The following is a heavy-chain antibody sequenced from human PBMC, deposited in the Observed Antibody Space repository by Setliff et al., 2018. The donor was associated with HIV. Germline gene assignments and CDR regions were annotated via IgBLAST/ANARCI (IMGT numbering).Heavy chain of an antibody. V-gene: IGHV4-59*11. CDR2: IYYSGST. Sequence: SETLSLTCSISGATIHYHYWSWIRQPPGKRLEWIGYIYYSGSTNYNPSLKSRVTISVDTSKNQFSLKLSSVTAADTAVYYCARAPFYYGSGSYQTFDYWGQGTTVTVSS. D-gene: IGHD3-10*01. CDR1: GATIHYHY. J-gene: IGHJ4*03. CDR3: ARAPFYYGSGSYQTFDY.